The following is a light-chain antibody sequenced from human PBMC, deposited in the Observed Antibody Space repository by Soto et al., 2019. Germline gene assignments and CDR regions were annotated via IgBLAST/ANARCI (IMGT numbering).Light chain of an antibody. CDR3: LQDYNYPYT. CDR2: GAS. J-gene: IGKJ5*01. CDR1: QSITNY. Sequence: IQMTQSPSSLPASVGDRVTITCRASQSITNYLSWYQQRPGKAPKFLIYGASSLQSGVPSRFSGSGSGTDFTLTINRLQPEDFATYYCLQDYNYPYTFGQGTRLEIK. V-gene: IGKV1-6*01.